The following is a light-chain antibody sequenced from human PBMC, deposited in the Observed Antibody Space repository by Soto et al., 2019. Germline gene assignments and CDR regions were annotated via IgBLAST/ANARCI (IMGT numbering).Light chain of an antibody. CDR3: QQYDNLPRT. J-gene: IGKJ3*01. Sequence: IQMSPSPASLSASVGDRVTITCQASQDISNYLNWYQQKPGKAPKLLIYDASNLETGVPSRFRGSGSGTDFTFTISSLQPEDIATYYCQQYDNLPRTFGPGTKVDIK. CDR1: QDISNY. CDR2: DAS. V-gene: IGKV1-33*01.